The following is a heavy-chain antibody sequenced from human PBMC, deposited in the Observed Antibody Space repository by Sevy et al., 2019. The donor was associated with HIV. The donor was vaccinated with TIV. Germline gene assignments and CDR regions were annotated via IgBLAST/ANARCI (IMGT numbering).Heavy chain of an antibody. CDR1: GNSISSSTYY. J-gene: IGHJ4*02. D-gene: IGHD1-1*01. CDR2: IYYSGST. V-gene: IGHV4-39*02. CDR3: VSHNWNGDYFDY. Sequence: SETLSFTCTVSGNSISSSTYYWGWIRQPPGKGLEWIGSIYYSGSTYHNPSLKSRVTTSVDTSKNHFSLKLSSVTASDTAVYYCVSHNWNGDYFDYWGQGTLVTVSS.